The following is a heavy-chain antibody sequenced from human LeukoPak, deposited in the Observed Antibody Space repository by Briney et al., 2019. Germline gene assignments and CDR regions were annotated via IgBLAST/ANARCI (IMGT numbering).Heavy chain of an antibody. Sequence: GGSLRLSCAASGFTFSSYGMHWVRQAPGKGLEWEAVIWYDGSNKYYADSVKGRFTISRDNSKNTLYLQMNSLRAEDTAVYYCARAVGVAARPRAFDIWGQGTMVTVSS. CDR1: GFTFSSYG. CDR2: IWYDGSNK. D-gene: IGHD6-6*01. CDR3: ARAVGVAARPRAFDI. J-gene: IGHJ3*02. V-gene: IGHV3-33*01.